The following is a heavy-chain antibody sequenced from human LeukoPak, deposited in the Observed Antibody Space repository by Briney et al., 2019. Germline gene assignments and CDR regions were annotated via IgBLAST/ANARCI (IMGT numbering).Heavy chain of an antibody. CDR3: ARSGVLTGYDAFDI. D-gene: IGHD1-1*01. J-gene: IGHJ3*02. CDR2: IYYRGST. CDR1: GGSINISY. Sequence: SETLSLTCTVSGGSINISYWSWIRQPPGKGLEWIGYIYYRGSTNYNPSLKSRVTISVDTSKNQYSLKLSSVTAADTAVYYCARSGVLTGYDAFDIWGQGTRVTVSS. V-gene: IGHV4-59*08.